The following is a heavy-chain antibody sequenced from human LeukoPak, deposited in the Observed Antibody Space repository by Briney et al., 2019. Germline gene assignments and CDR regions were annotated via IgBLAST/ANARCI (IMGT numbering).Heavy chain of an antibody. D-gene: IGHD1-26*01. V-gene: IGHV3-30*02. J-gene: IGHJ4*02. Sequence: PGGSLRLSCAASGFTFSSHGMHWVRQAPGKGLEWVAFIRYDGSNKYYADSVKGRFTISRDNSKNTLYLQMNSLRAEDTAVYCCAKDSWEVGATSEIDYWGQGTLVTVSS. CDR1: GFTFSSHG. CDR3: AKDSWEVGATSEIDY. CDR2: IRYDGSNK.